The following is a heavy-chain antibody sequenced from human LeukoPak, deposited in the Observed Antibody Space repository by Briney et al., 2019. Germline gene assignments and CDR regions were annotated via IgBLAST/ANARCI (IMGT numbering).Heavy chain of an antibody. CDR3: VRSAFLTTEFYFDY. J-gene: IGHJ4*01. D-gene: IGHD4-11*01. CDR2: INTDGRTI. V-gene: IGHV3-74*01. Sequence: GGSLRLSCAASVSTFSRYWMHWVRQAPGKGLVWVSRINTDGRTITYADSVKGRFTISRDNAKNTLYLQMNSLRAEDTAVYYCVRSAFLTTEFYFDYWGHGTLVTVSS. CDR1: VSTFSRYW.